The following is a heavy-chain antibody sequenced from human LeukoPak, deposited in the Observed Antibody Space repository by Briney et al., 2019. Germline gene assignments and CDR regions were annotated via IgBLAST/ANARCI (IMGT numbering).Heavy chain of an antibody. J-gene: IGHJ6*03. Sequence: ASVKVSCKASGYTFTGYYMHWVRQAPGQGLEWMGWINPNSGGTNYAQKFQGRVTMTRDTPISTAYMELSRLRSDDTAVYYCARESYSSSWPMYYYYMDVWGKGTTVTVSS. CDR2: INPNSGGT. V-gene: IGHV1-2*02. CDR1: GYTFTGYY. CDR3: ARESYSSSWPMYYYYMDV. D-gene: IGHD6-13*01.